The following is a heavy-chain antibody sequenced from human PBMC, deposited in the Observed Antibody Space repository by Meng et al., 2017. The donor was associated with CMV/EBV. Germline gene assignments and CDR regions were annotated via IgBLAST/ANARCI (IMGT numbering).Heavy chain of an antibody. J-gene: IGHJ6*02. D-gene: IGHD2-2*01. V-gene: IGHV3-11*01. CDR3: ARDRSTGWQYYSDFYGMDV. CDR1: GFTFSNAW. CDR2: ISNSGSPI. Sequence: GESLKISCAASGFTFSNAWMSWVRQAPGKGLEWISYISNSGSPIYNADSVKGRFTVSRDNAKNSLYLQMNSLRVEDTAVYYCARDRSTGWQYYSDFYGMDVWGQGTTVTVSS.